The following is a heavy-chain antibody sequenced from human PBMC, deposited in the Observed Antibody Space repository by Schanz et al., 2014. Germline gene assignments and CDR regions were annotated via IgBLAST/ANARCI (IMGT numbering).Heavy chain of an antibody. CDR3: ARIGGSVFDY. CDR2: IGNGGVTI. Sequence: VHLVESGGGLVQPGGSLRLSCAASGITFSDYFMAWIRQPPGRGLEWVSYIGNGGVTIYYADSVKGRFTISRDNSKNSLYLQMNSLRAEDTAVYYCARIGGSVFDYWAQGTLVTVSS. CDR1: GITFSDYF. J-gene: IGHJ4*02. V-gene: IGHV3-11*01. D-gene: IGHD3-10*01.